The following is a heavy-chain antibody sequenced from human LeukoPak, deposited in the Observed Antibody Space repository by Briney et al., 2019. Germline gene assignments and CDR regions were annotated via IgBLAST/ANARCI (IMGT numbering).Heavy chain of an antibody. CDR2: IYYSGST. D-gene: IGHD3-22*01. V-gene: IGHV4-39*01. Sequence: SETLSLTCTVSGGSIGSSDYYWGWVRQPPGKGLEWIGNIYYSGSTYYNPSLESRVTISIDTSKNQFSLNLNSVTAADTAVYYCARRLGRYYYDSSGSDAFDLWGQGTLVTVSS. CDR1: GGSIGSSDYY. CDR3: ARRLGRYYYDSSGSDAFDL. J-gene: IGHJ3*01.